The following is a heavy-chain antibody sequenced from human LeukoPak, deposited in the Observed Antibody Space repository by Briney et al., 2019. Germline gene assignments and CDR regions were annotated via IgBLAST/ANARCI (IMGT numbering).Heavy chain of an antibody. CDR3: ARGHIAVAGFYGAGPSDY. J-gene: IGHJ4*02. Sequence: GGSLRLSCSASGFTFSSYAMHWVRQAPGKGLEYVSAISSNGGSTYYADSVKGRFTISRDNSKNTLYLQMNSLRGEDTAVYYCARGHIAVAGFYGAGPSDYWGQGTLVTVSS. V-gene: IGHV3-64D*06. D-gene: IGHD6-19*01. CDR2: ISSNGGST. CDR1: GFTFSSYA.